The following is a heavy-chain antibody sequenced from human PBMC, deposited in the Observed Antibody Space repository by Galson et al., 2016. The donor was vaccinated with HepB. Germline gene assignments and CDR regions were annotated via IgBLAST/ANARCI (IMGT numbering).Heavy chain of an antibody. J-gene: IGHJ4*02. CDR1: GFIFSNFG. D-gene: IGHD2-15*01. V-gene: IGHV3-33*01. Sequence: SLRLSCAASGFIFSNFGFHWVRQAPGKGLEWAAVMLSDADNKYYAESVKGRFTISRDNSKNTLYLQMNSLSVEDTAIYYCASRAAWGQGTLVTVSS. CDR3: ASRAA. CDR2: MLSDADNK.